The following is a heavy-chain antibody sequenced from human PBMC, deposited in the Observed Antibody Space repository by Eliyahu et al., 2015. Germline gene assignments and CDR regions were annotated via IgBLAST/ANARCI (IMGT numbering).Heavy chain of an antibody. CDR3: AREGLGGFLLDY. CDR1: GYTFTSYW. V-gene: IGHV5-10-1*01. D-gene: IGHD3-3*01. J-gene: IGHJ4*02. Sequence: VKKPGESLRISCKGSGYTFTSYWITWVRQMPGKGLERMGRIDPSDSYINYSPSFQGHVAISADKSISTAYLQWSSLKASDTAMYYCAREGLGGFLLDYWGQGPLVTVSS. CDR2: IDPSDSYI.